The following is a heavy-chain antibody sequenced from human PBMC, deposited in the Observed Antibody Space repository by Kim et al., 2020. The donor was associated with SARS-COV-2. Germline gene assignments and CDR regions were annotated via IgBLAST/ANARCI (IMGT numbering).Heavy chain of an antibody. Sequence: ASVKVSCKASGFTFTNYFMHWVRQAPGQGLEWLGIINPIGGSTFYAQEVQGRVSMARDTSTSTVYMELSSLRSEDTSVYYCERGTNDYGRGFDYWGQGTL. J-gene: IGHJ4*02. CDR1: GFTFTNYF. V-gene: IGHV1-46*04. CDR2: INPIGGST. D-gene: IGHD4-17*01. CDR3: ERGTNDYGRGFDY.